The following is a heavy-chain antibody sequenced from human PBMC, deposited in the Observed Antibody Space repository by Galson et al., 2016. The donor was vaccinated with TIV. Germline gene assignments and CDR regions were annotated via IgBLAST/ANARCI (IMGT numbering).Heavy chain of an antibody. CDR2: IIAIFRIA. J-gene: IGHJ4*02. Sequence: SVKVSCKASGAIFNSYAISWVRQAPGQGLEWMGGIIAIFRIANYAQKFQGRVTMTRDTSTRTVYMELSSLRSEDTAVYYCVRGYGDHDYWGQGTLVTVSS. D-gene: IGHD4-17*01. CDR3: VRGYGDHDY. CDR1: GAIFNSYA. V-gene: IGHV1-69*10.